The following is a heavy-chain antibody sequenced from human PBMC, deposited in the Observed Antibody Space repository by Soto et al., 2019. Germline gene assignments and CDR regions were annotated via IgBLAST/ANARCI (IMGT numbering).Heavy chain of an antibody. V-gene: IGHV3-23*01. CDR2: ISGSGYNS. J-gene: IGHJ4*02. D-gene: IGHD7-27*01. CDR1: GFTFSKYA. Sequence: AGGSLRLSCAASGFTFSKYAMTWARQAPGKGLEWVSAISGSGYNSYYADSVDGRFTISRDNSKNTLFLQMDSLRVEDTAVYYCANWVXXXXXYFDYWGQGTLVTVSS. CDR3: ANWVXXXXXYFDY.